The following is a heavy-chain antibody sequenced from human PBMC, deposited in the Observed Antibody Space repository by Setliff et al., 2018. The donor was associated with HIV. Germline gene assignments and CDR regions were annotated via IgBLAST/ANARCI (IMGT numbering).Heavy chain of an antibody. Sequence: PSETLSLTYTVSGGSISSHYWSWIRQPPGKGLEWIGYIYSTGSTNYNPSLQSRVSISMDASKNKFSLKVTSVTSADTAVYYCAKGAGFYGDYTFDYWGQGNLVTVSS. J-gene: IGHJ4*02. CDR1: GGSISSHY. CDR3: AKGAGFYGDYTFDY. V-gene: IGHV4-59*11. D-gene: IGHD4-17*01. CDR2: IYSTGST.